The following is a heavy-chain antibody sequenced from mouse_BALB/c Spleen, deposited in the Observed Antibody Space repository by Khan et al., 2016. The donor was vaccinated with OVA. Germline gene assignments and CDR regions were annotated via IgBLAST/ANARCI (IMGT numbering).Heavy chain of an antibody. D-gene: IGHD2-14*01. V-gene: IGHV1-4*01. CDR3: VRERAYRRSDGWFAY. J-gene: IGHJ3*01. CDR1: GYTFTSYT. Sequence: VQLQQSRAELARPGASVKMSCKASGYTFTSYTIHWVRQRPGQAPEWIGHINPSNDYTNYNQNFKDKATLIVDKSSTTAYMQLSSLTSEDSAVYYCVRERAYRRSDGWFAYWGQGTLVTVSA. CDR2: INPSNDYT.